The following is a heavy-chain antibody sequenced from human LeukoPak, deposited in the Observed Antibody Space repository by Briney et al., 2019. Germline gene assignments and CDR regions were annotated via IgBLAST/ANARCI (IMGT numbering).Heavy chain of an antibody. V-gene: IGHV4-61*08. CDR2: TYYSGST. CDR1: GASVSSGGYY. CDR3: ARRGGSGRSFDY. J-gene: IGHJ4*02. Sequence: SETLSLTCTVSGASVSSGGYYWSWIRQPPGKGLEWIGYTYYSGSTNYNPSLKSRVTISVDTSKNQFSLKVYSVTAADTAIYYCARRGGSGRSFDYWGQGTLVTVSS. D-gene: IGHD3-10*01.